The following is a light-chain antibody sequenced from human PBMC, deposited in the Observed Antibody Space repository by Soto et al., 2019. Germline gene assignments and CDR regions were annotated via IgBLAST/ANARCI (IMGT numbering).Light chain of an antibody. V-gene: IGKV1D-16*01. CDR1: QGVGTF. CDR3: QQYSTYPRP. Sequence: DIRLTQSPSSLSASVGDRVTITCRASQGVGTFLAWYQHKPGKAPKSLIKTASTLQSGVPSRFSGSGSGTDFSLTISSLQPEDFATYYCQQYSTYPRPFGQGTPVDLK. J-gene: IGKJ5*01. CDR2: TAS.